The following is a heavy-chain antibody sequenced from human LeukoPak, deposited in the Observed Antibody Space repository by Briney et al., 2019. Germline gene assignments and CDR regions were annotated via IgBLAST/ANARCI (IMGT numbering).Heavy chain of an antibody. CDR3: ARGYGYFDY. D-gene: IGHD4-17*01. CDR2: INTNTGNP. V-gene: IGHV7-4-1*02. J-gene: IGHJ4*02. CDR1: ASTFSTYA. Sequence: ASVKVSCKASASTFSTYAIHWVRQAPGQGLEWMGWINTNTGNPTYAQGFTGRFVFSLDTSVSTAYLQISSLKAEDTAVYYCARGYGYFDYWGQGTLVTVSS.